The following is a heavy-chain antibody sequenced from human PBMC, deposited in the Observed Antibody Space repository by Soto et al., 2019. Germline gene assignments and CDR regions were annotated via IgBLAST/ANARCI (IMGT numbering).Heavy chain of an antibody. D-gene: IGHD3-22*01. J-gene: IGHJ1*01. Sequence: QVQLVQSGAEVKKPGSSVSVSCKTSGGTFTEYGVSWVRQAPGQGLEWMGGIVPKFTTANYAQKFQGRVTMTADRSSTPGYLRLRSLTSGHTAVSFGAREKLTADHFDSAGYWPLHHWGQGTLVSVS. CDR1: GGTFTEYG. V-gene: IGHV1-69*06. CDR2: IVPKFTTA. CDR3: AREKLTADHFDSAGYWPLHH.